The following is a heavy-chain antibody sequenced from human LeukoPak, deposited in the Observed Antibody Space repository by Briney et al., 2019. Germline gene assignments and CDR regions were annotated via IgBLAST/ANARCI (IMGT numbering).Heavy chain of an antibody. J-gene: IGHJ5*02. CDR3: ARRMDYASGGNWFDP. Sequence: SETLSLTCSVSGDSISGYYWSWIRQAPGKGLEWIGCIHYGGSTNYNPSHKRRVTVALDTSKKQFSLKLSSVTAADTAVYYCARRMDYASGGNWFDPWGQGTLVIVSS. V-gene: IGHV4-59*08. CDR2: IHYGGST. D-gene: IGHD3-10*01. CDR1: GDSISGYY.